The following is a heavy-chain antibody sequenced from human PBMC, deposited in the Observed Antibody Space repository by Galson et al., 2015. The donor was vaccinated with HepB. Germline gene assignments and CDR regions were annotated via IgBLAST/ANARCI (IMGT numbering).Heavy chain of an antibody. CDR1: GGTFSSYA. CDR2: IIPIFGTA. Sequence: SVKVSCKASGGTFSSYAISWVRQAPGQGLEWMGGIIPIFGTANYAQKFQGRVTITADESTSTAYMELSSLRSEDTAVYYCARDYIAAAGTDYYYYYMDVWGKGTTVTVSS. J-gene: IGHJ6*03. D-gene: IGHD6-13*01. CDR3: ARDYIAAAGTDYYYYYMDV. V-gene: IGHV1-69*13.